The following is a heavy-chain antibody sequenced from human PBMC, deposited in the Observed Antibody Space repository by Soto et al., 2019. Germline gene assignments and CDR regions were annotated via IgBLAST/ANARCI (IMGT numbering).Heavy chain of an antibody. CDR2: ISGSGGST. Sequence: EVQLLEAGGGLVQPGGSLRLSCAASGFTFISYAMSWVRQAPGKGLEWVSAISGSGGSTYYADSVKGRFTISRDNSKNTLYLQMNSLRAEDTAVYYCAKGPQWLLRGSLDYWGQGTLVTVSS. V-gene: IGHV3-23*01. J-gene: IGHJ4*02. CDR1: GFTFISYA. CDR3: AKGPQWLLRGSLDY. D-gene: IGHD3-22*01.